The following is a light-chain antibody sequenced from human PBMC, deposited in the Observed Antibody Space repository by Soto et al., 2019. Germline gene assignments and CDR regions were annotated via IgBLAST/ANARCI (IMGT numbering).Light chain of an antibody. V-gene: IGLV1-44*01. Sequence: QSVLTQPPSASGTPRQRVTISCSGSSSNIGSNTVNWYQQLPGTAPKLLIYSDNQRPSGVPDRFSGSKSVTSASLAISGLQSEDEADYYCAAWDDSLNGYVFGTGTKVTVL. J-gene: IGLJ1*01. CDR2: SDN. CDR1: SSNIGSNT. CDR3: AAWDDSLNGYV.